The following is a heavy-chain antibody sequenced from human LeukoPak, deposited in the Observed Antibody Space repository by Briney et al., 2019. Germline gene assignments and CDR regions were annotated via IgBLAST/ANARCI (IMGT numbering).Heavy chain of an antibody. CDR2: IYPGDSDT. V-gene: IGHV5-51*01. Sequence: GESLKIACKGSGYSFSNHWIGWVRQMPGKGLECMGIIYPGDSDTRYSPSFQGQVTISADKSINTAYLQWSSLKASDTAIYYCAKPSSSWSTSHFQHWGQGTLVTVSS. D-gene: IGHD6-13*01. J-gene: IGHJ1*01. CDR3: AKPSSSWSTSHFQH. CDR1: GYSFSNHW.